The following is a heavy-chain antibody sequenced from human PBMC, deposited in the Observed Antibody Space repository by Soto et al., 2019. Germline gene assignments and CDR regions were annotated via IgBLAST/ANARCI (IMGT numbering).Heavy chain of an antibody. D-gene: IGHD4-17*01. CDR1: GFTFSTYG. CDR3: ARSRDPLTTVTEIDY. J-gene: IGHJ4*02. Sequence: LRLSCAASGFTFSTYGMHWVRQTPGKGLEWVALIWYDGSAKYYADSVKGRFTISRDTSKNTLFLQMNSLRTEDAAVYFCARSRDPLTTVTEIDYWGQGTLVTVS. CDR2: IWYDGSAK. V-gene: IGHV3-33*01.